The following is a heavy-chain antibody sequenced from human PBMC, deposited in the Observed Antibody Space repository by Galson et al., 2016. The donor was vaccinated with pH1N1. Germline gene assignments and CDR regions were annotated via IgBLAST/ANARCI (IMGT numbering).Heavy chain of an antibody. CDR3: VKEGVSGTAGPFT. V-gene: IGHV3-64D*06. D-gene: IGHD1/OR15-1a*01. J-gene: IGHJ5*02. Sequence: LRLSCAAPGFTFSDYYMSWVRQAPGKGLDYVSTIHTNGGSTDYANSVKGRFTVSRDDSKNTLDLQMSSLRTEDTAIYFCVKEGVSGTAGPFTWGQGTLVTVSS. CDR2: IHTNGGST. CDR1: GFTFSDYY.